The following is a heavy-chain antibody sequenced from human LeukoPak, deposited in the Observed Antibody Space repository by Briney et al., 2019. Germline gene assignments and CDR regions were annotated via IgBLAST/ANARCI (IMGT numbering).Heavy chain of an antibody. CDR3: VRQPGSSGTINPFDP. D-gene: IGHD3-10*01. Sequence: GESLKISCETSGYSFTTYWIGWVRQMPGTGLEWVGAIYPDDSDTRYSPSFQGQVVISADRSIRTAYLQWNSLKTSDTAMYYCVRQPGSSGTINPFDPWGQGTLVTVSS. CDR2: IYPDDSDT. J-gene: IGHJ5*02. V-gene: IGHV5-51*01. CDR1: GYSFTTYW.